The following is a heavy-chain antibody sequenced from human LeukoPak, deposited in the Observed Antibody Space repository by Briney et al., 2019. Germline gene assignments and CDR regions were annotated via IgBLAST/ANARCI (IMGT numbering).Heavy chain of an antibody. V-gene: IGHV3-21*01. CDR2: ISSSSSYI. CDR1: GFTFSSYS. Sequence: PGGSLRLSCAASGFTFSSYSMNWVRQAPGKGLEWVSSISSSSSYIYYADSVKGRFTISRDNAKNSLYLQMNSLRAEDTAVYYCARVKWGPYCSSTSCYTDSFDYWGQGTLVTVSS. CDR3: ARVKWGPYCSSTSCYTDSFDY. J-gene: IGHJ4*02. D-gene: IGHD2-2*02.